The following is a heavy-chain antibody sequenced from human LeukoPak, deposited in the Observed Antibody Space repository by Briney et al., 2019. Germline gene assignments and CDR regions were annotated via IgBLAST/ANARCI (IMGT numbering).Heavy chain of an antibody. J-gene: IGHJ4*02. CDR1: GFTFSSYA. CDR2: ISISSSYI. V-gene: IGHV3-21*01. Sequence: GGSLRLSCAASGFTFSSYAINWVRQAPGKGMEWVSSISISSSYIYYADSVKGRFTISRDNAKNSLYLQMNSLRAEDTAVYYCARGPQKNGHSSGYPGYFDYWGQGTLVTVSS. CDR3: ARGPQKNGHSSGYPGYFDY. D-gene: IGHD3-22*01.